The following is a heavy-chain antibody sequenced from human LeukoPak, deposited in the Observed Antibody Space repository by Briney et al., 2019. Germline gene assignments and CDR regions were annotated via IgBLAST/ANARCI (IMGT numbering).Heavy chain of an antibody. J-gene: IGHJ3*02. CDR3: ARDRRAHAFDI. Sequence: KPSETLSLTCTVSGGSISSGGYSWSWIRQHPGKGLEWIGYIYYSGSTYYNPSLKSRVTISVDTSKNQFSLKLSSVTAADTAVYYCARDRRAHAFDIWGQGTMVTVSS. CDR2: IYYSGST. CDR1: GGSISSGGYS. V-gene: IGHV4-31*03.